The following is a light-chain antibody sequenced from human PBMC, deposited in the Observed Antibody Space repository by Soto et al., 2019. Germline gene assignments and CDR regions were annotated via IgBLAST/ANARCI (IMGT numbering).Light chain of an antibody. J-gene: IGLJ1*01. CDR1: SSDVGGYNY. CDR2: EVS. CDR3: SSFTNTITRYA. Sequence: QSVLTQPASVSGSPGQSITISCTGTSSDVGGYNYVSWFQHHPGKAPKLIIYEVSYRPSGASNRFSGSKSGDTASLTISGLQAEDGADYYCSSFTNTITRYAFGTGTKVTVL. V-gene: IGLV2-14*01.